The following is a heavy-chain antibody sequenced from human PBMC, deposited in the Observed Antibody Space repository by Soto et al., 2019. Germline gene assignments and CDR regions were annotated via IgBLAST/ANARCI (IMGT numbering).Heavy chain of an antibody. CDR3: ASPLDRDYDYYYYGMDV. D-gene: IGHD4-17*01. CDR2: IIPIFGTA. V-gene: IGHV1-69*13. Sequence: ASVKVSCKASGGTFSSYAISWVRQAPGQGLEWMGGIIPIFGTANYAQKFQGRVTITADESTSTAYMELSSLRSEDTAVYYCASPLDRDYDYYYYGMDVWGQGTTVTVSS. J-gene: IGHJ6*02. CDR1: GGTFSSYA.